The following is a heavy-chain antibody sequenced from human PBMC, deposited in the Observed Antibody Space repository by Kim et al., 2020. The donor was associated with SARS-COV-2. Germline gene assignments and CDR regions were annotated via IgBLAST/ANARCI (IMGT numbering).Heavy chain of an antibody. CDR1: GFTFSSYG. D-gene: IGHD5-18*01. V-gene: IGHV3-30*18. Sequence: GGSLRLSCAASGFTFSSYGMHWVRQAPGKGLEWVAVISYDGSNKYYADSVKGRFTISRDNSKNTLYLQMNSLRAEDTAVYYCAKPYFLSYGGPFDYWGQG. CDR2: ISYDGSNK. CDR3: AKPYFLSYGGPFDY. J-gene: IGHJ4*02.